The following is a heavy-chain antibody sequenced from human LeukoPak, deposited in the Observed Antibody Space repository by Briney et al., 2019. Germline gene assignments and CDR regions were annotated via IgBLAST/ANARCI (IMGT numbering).Heavy chain of an antibody. CDR3: AKDFRCGFYY. J-gene: IGHJ4*02. D-gene: IGHD4-17*01. CDR1: GFTFSSYG. CDR2: ISYDGSNK. Sequence: GGSLRLSCAASGFTFSSYGMNWVRQAPGKGLEGVAVISYDGSNKYYADSVKGGFTISRENSKKTLDMQMNSLRAEETDVYYGAKDFRCGFYYWGQGTLVTVSS. V-gene: IGHV3-30*18.